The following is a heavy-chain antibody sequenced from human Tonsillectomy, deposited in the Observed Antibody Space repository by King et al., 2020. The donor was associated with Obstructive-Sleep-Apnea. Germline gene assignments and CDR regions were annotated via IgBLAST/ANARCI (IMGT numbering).Heavy chain of an antibody. CDR3: AASHYYYGAGTYFDY. V-gene: IGHV5-51*01. Sequence: VQLVESGAEVKEPGESLKISCQGSGYSFTTYWIGWERQMPGKGLEWMGIIYPGDSHTRYSPSFLGHVTISADESISTAYLHWSSLKTSDTAMYYCAASHYYYGAGTYFDYWGQGTLVTVSS. CDR2: IYPGDSHT. J-gene: IGHJ4*02. D-gene: IGHD3-10*01. CDR1: GYSFTTYW.